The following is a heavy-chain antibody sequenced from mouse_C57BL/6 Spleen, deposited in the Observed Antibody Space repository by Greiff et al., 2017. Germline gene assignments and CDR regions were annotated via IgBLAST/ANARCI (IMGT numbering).Heavy chain of an antibody. CDR1: GFTFSDYG. CDR3: ASDYHAWFAY. V-gene: IGHV5-17*01. Sequence: EVKLMESGGGLVKPGGSLKLSCAASGFTFSDYGMHWVRQAPEKGLEWVAYISSGSSTIYYADTVKGRFTISRDNAKNTLFLQMTSLRSEDAAMYYCASDYHAWFAYWGQGTLVTVSA. D-gene: IGHD2-4*01. J-gene: IGHJ3*01. CDR2: ISSGSSTI.